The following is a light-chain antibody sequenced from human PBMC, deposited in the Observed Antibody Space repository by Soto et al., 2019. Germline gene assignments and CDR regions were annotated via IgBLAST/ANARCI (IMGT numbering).Light chain of an antibody. CDR1: SSDVGSYNL. V-gene: IGLV2-23*01. CDR2: EGS. J-gene: IGLJ1*01. CDR3: CSYAGSSTSGV. Sequence: QSVLTQPASVSGSPGQTITIPCTGTSSDVGSYNLVSWYQQHPGKAPKLMIYEGSKRPSGVSNRFSGSKSGNTASLTISGLQAEDEADYYCCSYAGSSTSGVFGTGTKVTVL.